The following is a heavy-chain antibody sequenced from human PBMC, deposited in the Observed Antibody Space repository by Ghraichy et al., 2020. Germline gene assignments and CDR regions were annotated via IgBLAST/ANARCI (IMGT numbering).Heavy chain of an antibody. CDR3: AKGRFTVNS. J-gene: IGHJ5*02. CDR2: ITGGGDT. D-gene: IGHD3-3*01. Sequence: GGSLRLSCAASGFTFASFAMTWVRQAPGKGLEWVSVITGGGDTYYTASVKGRFTVSRDNSENSLYLQMNSLTAEDTAVYYCAKGRFTVNSWGQGTLVIVSS. CDR1: GFTFASFA. V-gene: IGHV3-23*01.